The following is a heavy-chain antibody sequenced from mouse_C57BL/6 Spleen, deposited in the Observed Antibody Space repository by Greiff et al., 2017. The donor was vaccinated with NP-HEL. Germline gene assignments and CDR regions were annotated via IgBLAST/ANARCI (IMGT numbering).Heavy chain of an antibody. CDR3: TAFLTGFDY. CDR2: IRLKSDNYAT. J-gene: IGHJ2*01. CDR1: GFTFSNYW. Sequence: DVKLVESGGGLVQPGGSMKLSCVASGFTFSNYWMNWVRQSPEKGLEWVAQIRLKSDNYATHYAESVKGRFTISRDDSKSSVYLQMNNLRAEDTGSYYCTAFLTGFDYWGQGTTLTVSS. V-gene: IGHV6-3*01. D-gene: IGHD4-1*01.